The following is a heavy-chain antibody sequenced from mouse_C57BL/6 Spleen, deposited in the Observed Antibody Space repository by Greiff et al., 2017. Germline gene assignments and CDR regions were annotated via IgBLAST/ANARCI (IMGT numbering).Heavy chain of an antibody. D-gene: IGHD2-4*01. CDR3: ARDLPYDYDESYAMDY. V-gene: IGHV5-4*01. CDR2: ISDGGSYT. CDR1: GFTFSSYA. Sequence: VQLQQSGGGLVKPGGSLKLSCAASGFTFSSYAMSWVRQTPEKRLEWVATISDGGSYTYYPDNVKGRFTISRDNAKNNLYLQMSHLKSEDTAMYYCARDLPYDYDESYAMDYWGQGTSVTVSS. J-gene: IGHJ4*01.